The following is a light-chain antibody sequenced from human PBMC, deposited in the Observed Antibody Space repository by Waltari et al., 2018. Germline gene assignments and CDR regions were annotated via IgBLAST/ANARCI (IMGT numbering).Light chain of an antibody. Sequence: DIQMTQSPSSLSASVGDRVTITCRASQSIGTFLNWYQQKPGTAPKVLIYGASSLQSGVPSRFSGSGSGTDFTLTISSLHPEDFATYYCQEHVTYWAFGQGTKVEMK. CDR3: QEHVTYWA. V-gene: IGKV1-39*01. CDR2: GAS. CDR1: QSIGTF. J-gene: IGKJ1*01.